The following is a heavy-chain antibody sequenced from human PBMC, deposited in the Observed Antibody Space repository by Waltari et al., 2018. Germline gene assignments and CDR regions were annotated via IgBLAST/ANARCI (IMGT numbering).Heavy chain of an antibody. D-gene: IGHD3-22*01. CDR3: ARDLVTPMITPGYFDY. V-gene: IGHV1-8*01. CDR2: VNPNSGNT. CDR1: GYTFTSYD. Sequence: QVQLVQSGAEVKKPGASVKVSCKASGYTFTSYDINWVRQATGQGLEWMGWVNPNSGNTGYAQKVQGRVTMTRNTSISTAYMGLSSLRAEDTAVYYCARDLVTPMITPGYFDYWGQGTLVTVSS. J-gene: IGHJ4*02.